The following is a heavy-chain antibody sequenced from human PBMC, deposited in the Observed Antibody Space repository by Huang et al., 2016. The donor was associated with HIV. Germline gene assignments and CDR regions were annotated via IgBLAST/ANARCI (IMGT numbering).Heavy chain of an antibody. J-gene: IGHJ3*02. CDR3: ARMFKYDSGGYWGNDAFDI. V-gene: IGHV4-34*02. D-gene: IGHD3-22*01. CDR2: ISDSGST. Sequence: QVQLQQWGAELLKPSETLSLTCAVSGGSFSGHSWTWIRQPPGRGLEWIGEISDSGSTTYNPSRKSRVTISGDTSQSQFSLKLNSVTAADTAIYYCARMFKYDSGGYWGNDAFDIWGQGTMVTVSS. CDR1: GGSFSGHS.